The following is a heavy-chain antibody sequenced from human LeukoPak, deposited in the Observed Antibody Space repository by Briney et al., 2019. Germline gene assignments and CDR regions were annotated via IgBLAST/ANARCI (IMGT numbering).Heavy chain of an antibody. CDR1: GFTFSSSS. V-gene: IGHV3-48*02. Sequence: GGSLRLSCAASGFTFSSSSMNWVRQAPGKGLEWVSYISSSSSTIYYADSVKGRYTISRDNAKNSLYLQMNSLRDEDTALYYWARPSRYCSGGNCFEVWFDPWGQGTLVTVSS. CDR2: ISSSSSTI. D-gene: IGHD2-15*01. J-gene: IGHJ5*02. CDR3: ARPSRYCSGGNCFEVWFDP.